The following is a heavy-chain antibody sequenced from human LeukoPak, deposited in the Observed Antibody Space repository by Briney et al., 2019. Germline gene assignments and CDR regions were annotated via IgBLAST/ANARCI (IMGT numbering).Heavy chain of an antibody. D-gene: IGHD5-12*01. CDR2: IYTSGST. Sequence: SETLSLTCTVSGGSISSYYWSWIRQPAGKGLEWIGRIYTSGSTNYNPSLKSRVTMSVDTSKNQFSLKLSSVTAADTAVYYCARERGGYRGYEERVYFDYWGQGTLVTVSS. CDR1: GGSISSYY. CDR3: ARERGGYRGYEERVYFDY. J-gene: IGHJ4*02. V-gene: IGHV4-4*07.